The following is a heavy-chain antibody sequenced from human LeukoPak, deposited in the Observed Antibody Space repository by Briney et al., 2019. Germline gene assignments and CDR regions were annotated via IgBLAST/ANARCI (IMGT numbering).Heavy chain of an antibody. Sequence: MPSETLSLTCTVSGGSISSYYWSWIRQPPGKGLEWIGYIYYSGSTNYNPSLKSRVTISVDTSKNQFSLKLSSVTAADTAVYYCARHQRGYSSGWYEGWFDPWGQGTLVTVSS. CDR1: GGSISSYY. CDR3: ARHQRGYSSGWYEGWFDP. J-gene: IGHJ5*02. D-gene: IGHD6-19*01. V-gene: IGHV4-59*01. CDR2: IYYSGST.